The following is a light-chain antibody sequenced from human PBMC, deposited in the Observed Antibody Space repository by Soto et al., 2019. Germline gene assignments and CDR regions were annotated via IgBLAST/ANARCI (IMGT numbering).Light chain of an antibody. CDR2: GAS. J-gene: IGKJ1*01. CDR3: QQYNNWWT. CDR1: QSVDSN. V-gene: IGKV3-15*01. Sequence: EILMTQSPATLSVSPGERAPLSCRASQSVDSNLAWYQQNPGQAPRLLIYGASTRATGISARFSGSGSGTEFTLTISSLQSEDFGVYYCQQYNNWWTFGQGTKVDIK.